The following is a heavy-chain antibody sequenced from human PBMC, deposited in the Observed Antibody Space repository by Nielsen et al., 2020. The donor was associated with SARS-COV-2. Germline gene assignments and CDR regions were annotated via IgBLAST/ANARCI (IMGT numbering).Heavy chain of an antibody. CDR3: ARDPDALWFGELLRYYYYGMDV. V-gene: IGHV7-4-1*02. CDR2: INTNTGNP. J-gene: IGHJ6*02. CDR1: GYTFTSYA. Sequence: ASVKVSCKVSGYTFTSYAMNWVRQAPGQGLEWMGWINTNTGNPTYAQGFTGRFVFSLDTSVSTAYLQISSLKAEDTAVYYCARDPDALWFGELLRYYYYGMDVWGQGTTVTVSS. D-gene: IGHD3-10*01.